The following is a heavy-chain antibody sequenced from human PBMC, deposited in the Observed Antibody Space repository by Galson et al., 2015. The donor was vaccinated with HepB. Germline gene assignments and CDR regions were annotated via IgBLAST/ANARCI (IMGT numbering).Heavy chain of an antibody. CDR1: GFTSKTYG. V-gene: IGHV3-33*03. CDR2: IWHDGQYR. CDR3: AGSHYYESWFDP. Sequence: SLRLSCAVSGFTSKTYGIHWVRHSPDRGLEWVVVIWHDGQYRDYADSVKGRFTISSDNSKSTHYLHLSSLRLEDTAIYYCAGSHYYESWFDPWGQGTLVTVSS. J-gene: IGHJ5*02. D-gene: IGHD3-22*01.